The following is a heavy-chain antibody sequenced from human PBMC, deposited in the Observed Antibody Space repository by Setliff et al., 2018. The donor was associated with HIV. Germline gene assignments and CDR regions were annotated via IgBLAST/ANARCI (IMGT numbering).Heavy chain of an antibody. CDR2: IYPNTGGT. Sequence: ASVKVSCKASGYTFTDYYIHWVRQAPGQGLEWMGWIYPNTGGTNYAQKFQGRVTMTRDTSTSTAYMELRSLRSDDTAVYYCAREIGDYYDSSGYYPPTDYYYGMDVWGQGTTVTVSS. V-gene: IGHV1-2*02. J-gene: IGHJ6*02. D-gene: IGHD3-22*01. CDR1: GYTFTDYY. CDR3: AREIGDYYDSSGYYPPTDYYYGMDV.